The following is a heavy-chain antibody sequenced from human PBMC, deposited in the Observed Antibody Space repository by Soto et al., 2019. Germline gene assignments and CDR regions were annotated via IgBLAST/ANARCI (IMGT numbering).Heavy chain of an antibody. J-gene: IGHJ4*02. CDR3: ARDPDDLSEYSSSSYFDY. V-gene: IGHV6-1*01. Sequence: SQTLSLTCAISGDSVSSNSAAWNWIRQSPSRGLEWLGRTYYRSKWYNDYAVSVKSRITINPDTSKNQFSLQLNSVTPEDTAVYYCARDPDDLSEYSSSSYFDYWGQGTLVTVSS. CDR1: GDSVSSNSAA. D-gene: IGHD6-6*01. CDR2: TYYRSKWYN.